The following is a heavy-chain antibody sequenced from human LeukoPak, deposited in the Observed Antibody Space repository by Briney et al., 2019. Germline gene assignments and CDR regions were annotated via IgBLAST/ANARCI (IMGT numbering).Heavy chain of an antibody. Sequence: PSETLSLTCTVSGGSISSYYWSWIRQPPGKGLEWIGYIYYSGSTNYNPSLKSRVTISVDTSKNQFSLKLSPVTAADTAVYYCAREREMATIDYWGQGTLVTVSS. CDR1: GGSISSYY. V-gene: IGHV4-59*01. CDR2: IYYSGST. J-gene: IGHJ4*02. D-gene: IGHD5-24*01. CDR3: AREREMATIDY.